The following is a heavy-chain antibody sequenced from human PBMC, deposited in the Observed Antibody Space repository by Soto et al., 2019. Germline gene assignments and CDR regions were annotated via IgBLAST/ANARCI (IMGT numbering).Heavy chain of an antibody. CDR1: GYTLTELS. CDR2: FDPEDGET. V-gene: IGHV1-24*01. D-gene: IGHD3-10*01. CDR3: ATSGSGVGYYYYGMDV. J-gene: IGHJ6*02. Sequence: ASVKVSCKVSGYTLTELSMHWVRQAPGKGLEWMGGFDPEDGETIYAQKFQGRVTMTEDTSTDTAYMELSSLRSEDTAVYYCATSGSGVGYYYYGMDVWGQGTTVTVSS.